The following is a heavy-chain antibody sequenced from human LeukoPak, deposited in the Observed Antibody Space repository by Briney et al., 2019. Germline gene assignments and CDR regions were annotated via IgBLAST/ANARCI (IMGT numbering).Heavy chain of an antibody. CDR3: ATEGDSSGYPLWDNDY. Sequence: GGALRLYCAASGFTFSSYAISCVRQGPGGGLEWGSAMSVIVGSTYFADSVKARFTISRDNSKNTLSLQMNSLRAEDTAVHYCATEGDSSGYPLWDNDYWGHGTLVTVSP. D-gene: IGHD3-22*01. CDR1: GFTFSSYA. CDR2: MSVIVGST. J-gene: IGHJ4*01. V-gene: IGHV3-23*01.